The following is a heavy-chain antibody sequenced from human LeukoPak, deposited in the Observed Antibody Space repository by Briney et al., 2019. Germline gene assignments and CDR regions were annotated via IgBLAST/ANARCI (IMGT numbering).Heavy chain of an antibody. D-gene: IGHD2-2*01. CDR1: GFTFSSYG. CDR3: ARVMGRYCSSTSCYVDY. CDR2: IRYDGSNK. J-gene: IGHJ4*02. Sequence: GGSLRLSCAASGFTFSSYGMHWVRQAPGKGLEWVAFIRYDGSNKYYADSVKGRFTISRDNSKNTLSLQMNSLRAEDTAVYYCARVMGRYCSSTSCYVDYWGQGTLVTVSS. V-gene: IGHV3-30*02.